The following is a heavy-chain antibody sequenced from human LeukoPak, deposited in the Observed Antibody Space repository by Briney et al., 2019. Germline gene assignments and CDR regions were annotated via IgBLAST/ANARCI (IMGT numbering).Heavy chain of an antibody. V-gene: IGHV1-18*01. CDR1: GYTFTSYG. CDR2: ISAYSGNT. D-gene: IGHD3-10*01. CDR3: ARVGSSHYGMDV. J-gene: IGHJ6*02. Sequence: ASVTVSFKASGYTFTSYGISWVRQAPGQGLEWMGWISAYSGNTIYSQNLQGRVTITTDTSTNTAYMELGSLRSDDTAVYDCARVGSSHYGMDVWGQGTTVTVSS.